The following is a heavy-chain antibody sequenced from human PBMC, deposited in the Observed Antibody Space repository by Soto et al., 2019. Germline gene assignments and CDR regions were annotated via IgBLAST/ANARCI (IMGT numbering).Heavy chain of an antibody. V-gene: IGHV4-30-2*01. Sequence: TLSLTCAVSGGSSSSGGYSWSWIRQPPGKGLEWTGYIYHSGSTYYNPSLKSRVTISVDRSKNQFSLKLSSVTAADTAVYYCARGVVVAVEDWFAPSGQGTLIRVSS. J-gene: IGHJ5*02. CDR1: GGSSSSGGYS. CDR3: ARGVVVAVEDWFAP. D-gene: IGHD2-15*01. CDR2: IYHSGST.